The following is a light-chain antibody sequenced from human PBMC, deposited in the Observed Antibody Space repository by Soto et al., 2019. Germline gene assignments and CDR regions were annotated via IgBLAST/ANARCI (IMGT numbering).Light chain of an antibody. J-gene: IGKJ2*01. CDR3: QQYKNGWA. Sequence: EIVMTKSPATLSVSPGERATLSCRASQSVGSNLAWYQQKPGQAPRLFIYGASTRATGIPARFIGGGSGTEFTLTIGSLQSDDFAVYYCQQYKNGWAVG. CDR2: GAS. V-gene: IGKV3-15*01. CDR1: QSVGSN.